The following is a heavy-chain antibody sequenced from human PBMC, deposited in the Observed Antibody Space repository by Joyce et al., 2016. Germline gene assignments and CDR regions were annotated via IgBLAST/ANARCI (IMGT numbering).Heavy chain of an antibody. CDR1: GGSFSNYA. V-gene: IGHV1-69*06. Sequence: QVQLVQSGAEVKKPGSSVNVSCKASGGSFSNYASSWVRQAPGQGLGWMGGIIPIFGRPNFAQKLQGRVTITADKSTSTVYMVLSGLTSEDTAVYYCARDRIAARRVYGYYYGMDVWGQGTTVTVSS. CDR3: ARDRIAARRVYGYYYGMDV. J-gene: IGHJ6*02. D-gene: IGHD6-6*01. CDR2: IIPIFGRP.